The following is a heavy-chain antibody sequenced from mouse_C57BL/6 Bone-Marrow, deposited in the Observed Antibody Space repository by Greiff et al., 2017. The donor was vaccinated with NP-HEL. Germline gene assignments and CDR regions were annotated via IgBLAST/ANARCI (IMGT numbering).Heavy chain of an antibody. D-gene: IGHD2-4*01. V-gene: IGHV5-6*01. CDR3: ASPYDYDVAWFAY. J-gene: IGHJ3*01. CDR1: GFTFSSYG. Sequence: EVQLVESGGDLVKPGGSLKLSCAASGFTFSSYGMSWVRRTPDKRLEWVATISSGGSYTYYPDSVKGRFTISRDNAKNTLYLQMSSLKSEDTAMYYCASPYDYDVAWFAYWGQGTLVTVSA. CDR2: ISSGGSYT.